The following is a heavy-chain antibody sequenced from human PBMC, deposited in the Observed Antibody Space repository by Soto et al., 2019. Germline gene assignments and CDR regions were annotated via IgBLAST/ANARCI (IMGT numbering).Heavy chain of an antibody. CDR3: ARTTHEEPTFDY. CDR1: GYTFSHYG. Sequence: QVQLVQSGAEVKKSGASMKVSCKASGYTFSHYGISWVRQAPGQGLEWMGWVTGYDGNANYAQRFQGRVTMTTDTSPNTDYMDLRRLTSDDTAGYYCARTTHEEPTFDYWGQGTLVTVSS. V-gene: IGHV1-18*01. J-gene: IGHJ4*02. CDR2: VTGYDGNA. D-gene: IGHD1-26*01.